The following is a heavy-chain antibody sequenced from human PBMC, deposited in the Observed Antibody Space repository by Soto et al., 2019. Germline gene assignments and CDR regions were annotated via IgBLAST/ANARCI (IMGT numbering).Heavy chain of an antibody. CDR2: ISSSSYI. V-gene: IGHV3-21*01. J-gene: IGHJ5*02. CDR3: ARDASMGYCSGGSCYSPLSWFDP. Sequence: GGSLRLSCAASGFTFSSYSMNWVRQAPGKGLEWVSSISSSSYIYYADSVKGRFTISRDNAKNSLYLQMNSLRAEDTAVYYCARDASMGYCSGGSCYSPLSWFDPWGQGTLVTVSS. D-gene: IGHD2-15*01. CDR1: GFTFSSYS.